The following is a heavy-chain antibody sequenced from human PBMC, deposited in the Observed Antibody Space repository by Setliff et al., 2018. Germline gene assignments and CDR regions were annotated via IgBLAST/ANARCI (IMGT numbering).Heavy chain of an antibody. V-gene: IGHV3-30*02. CDR1: GFTFSSYG. J-gene: IGHJ1*01. CDR2: IRYNGNNK. CDR3: AKDYSTAITVGYFQH. Sequence: LRLSCAASGFTFSSYGMHWVRQAPGKGLEWVAFIRYNGNNKYYVDSVKGRFTISRDNSKNTLYLEMNSLRAEDTAVYYCAKDYSTAITVGYFQHWGHGTLVTVSS. D-gene: IGHD1-20*01.